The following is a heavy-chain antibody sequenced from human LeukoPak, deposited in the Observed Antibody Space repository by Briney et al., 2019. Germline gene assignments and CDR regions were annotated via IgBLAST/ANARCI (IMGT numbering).Heavy chain of an antibody. D-gene: IGHD2-2*01. CDR1: GFTFSSYW. Sequence: GGSLRLSCAASGFTFSSYWMSWVRQAPGKGLEWVANIKQDGSEKYYVDSVKGRFTISRDNAKNSLYLQMNSLRAEDTAVYYCARRERIVVVPAASTGGYFDYWGQGTLVTVSS. CDR3: ARRERIVVVPAASTGGYFDY. CDR2: IKQDGSEK. V-gene: IGHV3-7*01. J-gene: IGHJ4*02.